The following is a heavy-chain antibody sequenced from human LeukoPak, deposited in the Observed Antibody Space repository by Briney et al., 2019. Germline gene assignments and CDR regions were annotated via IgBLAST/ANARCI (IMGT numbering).Heavy chain of an antibody. CDR3: ARGIGTVTTFSEAKYWYFDL. CDR2: INHSGST. D-gene: IGHD4-17*01. CDR1: GGSLSGYY. V-gene: IGHV4-34*01. Sequence: SETLSLTCAVYGGSLSGYYWSWIRQPPGKGLEWIGEINHSGSTNYNPSLKSRVTISVDTSKNQFSLKLSSVTAADTAVYYCARGIGTVTTFSEAKYWYFDLWGRGTLVTVSS. J-gene: IGHJ2*01.